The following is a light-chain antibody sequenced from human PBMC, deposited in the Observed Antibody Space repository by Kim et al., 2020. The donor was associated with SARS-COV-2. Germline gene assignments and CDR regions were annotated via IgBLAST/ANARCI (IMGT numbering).Light chain of an antibody. J-gene: IGLJ2*01. V-gene: IGLV3-19*01. CDR2: DKN. Sequence: VALGQTVRITCQGASLRSYYASWYQQKPGQAPVVVISDKNNRPSGIPDRFSGPSSGNTASLTITGAQAEDEADYYCHSRDSSGNHRFGGGTQLTVL. CDR1: SLRSYY. CDR3: HSRDSSGNHR.